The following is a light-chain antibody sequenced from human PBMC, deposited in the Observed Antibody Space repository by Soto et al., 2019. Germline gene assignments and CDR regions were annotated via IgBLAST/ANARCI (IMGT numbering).Light chain of an antibody. Sequence: EIVLTQSPGTLSLSPGERATLSCRASQNVRDSYLAWYQQKPGQAPSLLLYDTSTRATGVPDRFSGGGSGTDFALTISRVEPEDFALYFCQQYGSSPGTFGQGTKVEI. CDR1: QNVRDSY. J-gene: IGKJ1*01. V-gene: IGKV3-20*01. CDR2: DTS. CDR3: QQYGSSPGT.